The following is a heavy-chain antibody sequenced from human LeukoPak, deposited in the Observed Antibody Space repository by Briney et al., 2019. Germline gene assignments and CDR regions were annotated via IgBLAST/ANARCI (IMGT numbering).Heavy chain of an antibody. D-gene: IGHD3-22*01. V-gene: IGHV3-7*04. CDR2: IKQDGSEK. CDR1: GFTFSSYW. CDR3: ATDGQPIDYYDVDGYYVKWFDS. J-gene: IGHJ5*01. Sequence: GGSLRLSCVGSGFTFSSYWMNWVRQAPGKGLEWVANIKQDGSEKNYVDSVKGRFTISRDNANNALYLQMYTLRDEVTAVSACATDGQPIDYYDVDGYYVKWFDSWGQGTLVTVSS.